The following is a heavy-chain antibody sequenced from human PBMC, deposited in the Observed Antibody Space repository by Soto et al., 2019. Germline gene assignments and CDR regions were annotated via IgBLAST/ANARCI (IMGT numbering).Heavy chain of an antibody. CDR2: IWYDGSNK. CDR3: ARDDMTTVTYFFDY. J-gene: IGHJ4*01. V-gene: IGHV3-33*01. Sequence: GGSLSLSCAASGFTFSSYGMHWVRQAPGKGLEWVAVIWYDGSNKFYADSVKGRFTISRDNSKNTLYLRMNSLRAEDTAVYYCARDDMTTVTYFFDYWGLGTLVTVSS. CDR1: GFTFSSYG. D-gene: IGHD4-17*01.